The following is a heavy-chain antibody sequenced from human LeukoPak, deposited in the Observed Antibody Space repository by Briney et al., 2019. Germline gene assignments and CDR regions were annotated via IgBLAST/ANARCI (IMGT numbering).Heavy chain of an antibody. Sequence: PGGSLRLSCAASGFTFSSYSMNWVRQAPGKGLEWVSSISSSSYIYYADSVKGRFTISRDNAKNSLYLQMNSLRAEDTAVYYCARESRLERRAFDIWGQGTMVTVSS. CDR3: ARESRLERRAFDI. V-gene: IGHV3-21*01. CDR1: GFTFSSYS. D-gene: IGHD1-1*01. CDR2: ISSSSYI. J-gene: IGHJ3*02.